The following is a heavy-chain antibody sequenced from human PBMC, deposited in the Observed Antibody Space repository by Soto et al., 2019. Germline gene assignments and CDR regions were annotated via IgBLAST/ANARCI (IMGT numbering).Heavy chain of an antibody. Sequence: EVQLVESGGGLVKPGGSLRLSCAASGFTFSSYSMNWFRQAPGKGLEWVSSISSSSSYIYYADSVKGRFTISRDNAKNSLYLQMNSLRAEDTAVYYCARGAMVRGVSTPDYWGQGTLVTVSS. CDR3: ARGAMVRGVSTPDY. V-gene: IGHV3-21*01. CDR1: GFTFSSYS. J-gene: IGHJ4*02. D-gene: IGHD3-10*01. CDR2: ISSSSSYI.